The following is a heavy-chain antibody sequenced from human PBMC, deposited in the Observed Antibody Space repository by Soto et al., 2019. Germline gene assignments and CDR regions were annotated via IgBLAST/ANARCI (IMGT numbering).Heavy chain of an antibody. D-gene: IGHD3-22*01. CDR2: ISAYNGNT. CDR1: GYTFTSYG. V-gene: IGHV1-18*01. CDR3: GRVPLPTYYYDSFVCWAYFDP. Sequence: QGQLVQSGAEVKKPGASVKVSCKAYGYTFTSYGISWVRLAPGQGLEWMGWISAYNGNTNYAQKVRGGATMTKDNSSSTAYMELRSLSSDDTAVYYFGRVPLPTYYYDSFVCWAYFDPWGQGPLVTVSS. J-gene: IGHJ4*02.